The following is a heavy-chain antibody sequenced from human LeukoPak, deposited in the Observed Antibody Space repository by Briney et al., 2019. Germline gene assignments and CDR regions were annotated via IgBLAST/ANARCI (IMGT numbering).Heavy chain of an antibody. CDR1: GGSISSGSYF. CDR2: IYASGST. J-gene: IGHJ6*04. V-gene: IGHV4-61*02. D-gene: IGHD5-18*01. CDR3: ARDAIQLWLGMDV. Sequence: SETLSLTCTVSGGSISSGSYFWSWVRQPAGKGLEWIGRIYASGSTNCNPPLKSRVTISVDTSKNQFSLKLSSVTAADTAVYYCARDAIQLWLGMDVWGKGTTVTISS.